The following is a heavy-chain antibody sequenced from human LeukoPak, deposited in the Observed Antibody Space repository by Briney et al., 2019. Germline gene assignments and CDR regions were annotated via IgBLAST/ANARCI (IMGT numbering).Heavy chain of an antibody. CDR3: ARDQTLVGATPKYYFGMDV. CDR1: GYTFTAYY. J-gene: IGHJ6*02. D-gene: IGHD1-26*01. V-gene: IGHV1-2*02. Sequence: GASLKVSCKTSGYTFTAYYMHWVRQAPGQGLEWMGWINPNSGGTNYAQKFQGRVTMTRDTSINTAYMDLSSLRSDDTAVYYCARDQTLVGATPKYYFGMDVWGQGATVTVSS. CDR2: INPNSGGT.